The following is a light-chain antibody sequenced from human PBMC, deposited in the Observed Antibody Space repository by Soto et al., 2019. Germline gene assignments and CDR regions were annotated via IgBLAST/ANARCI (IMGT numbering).Light chain of an antibody. CDR1: RSVTTY. CDR2: DAS. Sequence: EIVLTQSPATLSLSPGERATLSCRASRSVTTYLAWYQHKPGQAPRLLIYDASNRATGIPARFSGSGSGTDFTLTISSLEPEDFAVYYCQQRSNWPPTLTFGGGTKVDIK. V-gene: IGKV3-11*01. J-gene: IGKJ4*01. CDR3: QQRSNWPPTLT.